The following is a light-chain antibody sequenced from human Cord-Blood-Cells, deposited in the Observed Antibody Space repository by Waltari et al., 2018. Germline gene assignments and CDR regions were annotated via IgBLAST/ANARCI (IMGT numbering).Light chain of an antibody. CDR2: EDN. J-gene: IGLJ3*02. CDR3: QSYDSSNRWV. Sequence: NFMLTQPHSVSESPGKTVTISCTGSSGSIASNYVQWYQQRPGSAPTTVIYEDNHSPSGFPDRFSASIDSSSNSASLTISGLKTEDEADYYCQSYDSSNRWVFGGGTKLTVL. V-gene: IGLV6-57*02. CDR1: SGSIASNY.